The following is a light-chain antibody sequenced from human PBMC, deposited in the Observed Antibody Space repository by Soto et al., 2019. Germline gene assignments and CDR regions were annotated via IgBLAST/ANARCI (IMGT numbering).Light chain of an antibody. CDR1: DSNIGSNP. CDR3: SAWDESLNGGVL. J-gene: IGLJ2*01. CDR2: GHN. Sequence: QSVLSQPPSASGTPGQRVVISCSGSDSNIGSNPVNWYQRLPGTAPRLLIYGHNQRPSGVPDRFSGSKSGSTASLAISGLQSDDEADYYCSAWDESLNGGVLFGGGTKLTVL. V-gene: IGLV1-44*01.